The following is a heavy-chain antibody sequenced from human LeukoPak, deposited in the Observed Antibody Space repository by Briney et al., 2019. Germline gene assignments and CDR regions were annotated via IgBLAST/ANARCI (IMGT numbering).Heavy chain of an antibody. J-gene: IGHJ6*02. CDR2: IYSGGST. V-gene: IGHV3-53*01. Sequence: GGSLRLSCAASGFTFSSYDMHWVRQAPGKGLEWVSVIYSGGSTYYADSVRGRFTISRDKSKNTVYLQMNSLSAEDTAIYYCARVASTSPYFYGMDVWGQGTTVTVSS. CDR1: GFTFSSYD. CDR3: ARVASTSPYFYGMDV.